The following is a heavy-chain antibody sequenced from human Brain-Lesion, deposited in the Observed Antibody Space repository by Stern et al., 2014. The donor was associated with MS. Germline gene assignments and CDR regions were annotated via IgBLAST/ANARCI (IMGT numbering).Heavy chain of an antibody. D-gene: IGHD2-2*01. CDR1: GGSISSGGYY. CDR3: ARGRVVPGFQYYATDV. V-gene: IGHV4-61*02. CDR2: IFNSGIT. Sequence: QMQLVESGPGLVKPSQTLSLSCTVSGGSISSGGYYWSWIRQPAGKGLEWIGRIFNSGITRYNPSLKSRVTISIDTSPNQFFPKLTPMTAADTAVYYCARGRVVPGFQYYATDVWGQGTTVIVSS. J-gene: IGHJ6*02.